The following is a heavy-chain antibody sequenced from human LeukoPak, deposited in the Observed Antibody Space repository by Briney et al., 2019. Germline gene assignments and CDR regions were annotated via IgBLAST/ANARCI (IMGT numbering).Heavy chain of an antibody. J-gene: IGHJ4*02. CDR1: GFIFSDFW. CDR3: ATRESSMARSH. V-gene: IGHV3-7*01. Sequence: PGGSLRLSCVASGFIFSDFWMNWVRLVPGKGLEWVANINEDGSVQDYVGSVRGRFTISRDNAKNSLYLHMNGVRVEDTAVYYCATRESSMARSHWGQGTLVTISS. D-gene: IGHD3-10*01. CDR2: INEDGSVQ.